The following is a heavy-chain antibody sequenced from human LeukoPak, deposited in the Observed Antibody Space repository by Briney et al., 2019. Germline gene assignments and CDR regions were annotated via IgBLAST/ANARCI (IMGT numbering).Heavy chain of an antibody. D-gene: IGHD2-2*01. J-gene: IGHJ5*02. V-gene: IGHV1-18*01. CDR1: GYTFSSYG. Sequence: ASVKVSCKASGYTFSSYGISWVRQAPGQGLEWMGWISAYNGNTNYAQMVQGRVTMTTDTSTSTAYIEVRSLRSDYTAMYYCARDVGDIVTIPAAISVPWGQGTLVTVSS. CDR3: ARDVGDIVTIPAAISVP. CDR2: ISAYNGNT.